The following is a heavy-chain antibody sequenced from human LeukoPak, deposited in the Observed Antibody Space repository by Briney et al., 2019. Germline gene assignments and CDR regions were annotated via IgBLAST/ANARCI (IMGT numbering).Heavy chain of an antibody. CDR1: GGTFIIYA. V-gene: IGHV1-69*04. D-gene: IGHD3-22*01. Sequence: SVTVSFKASGGTFIIYAISWVRQAPGQGLEWMGRIIHILGIANYAQKFQGRDTITADKSTSTAYMELSSLRSEDTAVYYCARAVVVRNWFDHWGQGTLVTVSS. CDR3: ARAVVVRNWFDH. J-gene: IGHJ5*02. CDR2: IIHILGIA.